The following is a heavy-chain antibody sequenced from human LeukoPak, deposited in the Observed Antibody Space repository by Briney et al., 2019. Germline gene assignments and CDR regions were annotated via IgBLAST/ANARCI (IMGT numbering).Heavy chain of an antibody. V-gene: IGHV1-2*02. CDR3: ARKTDSSSSLFDY. CDR2: INPNSGGT. Sequence: ASVKVSCKASGYTFTGYYMHWVRQAPGQGLEWMGWINPNSGGTNYAQKLQGRVTMTRDTSISTAYMELSRLRSDDTAVYYCARKTDSSSSLFDYWGQGTLVTVSS. CDR1: GYTFTGYY. D-gene: IGHD6-6*01. J-gene: IGHJ4*02.